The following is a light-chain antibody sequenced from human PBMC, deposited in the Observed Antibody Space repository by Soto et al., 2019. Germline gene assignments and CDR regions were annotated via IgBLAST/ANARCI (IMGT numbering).Light chain of an antibody. Sequence: EIVLTQSPATLSLSPGERATLSCRASESVSSYLAWYQQKPGQAPRLLIYDASNRATGIPARFSGSGSGTDFTLTISSLEPEDCVAYYCQQRSNWPWTFGQGTKVEIK. V-gene: IGKV3-11*01. CDR2: DAS. J-gene: IGKJ1*01. CDR3: QQRSNWPWT. CDR1: ESVSSY.